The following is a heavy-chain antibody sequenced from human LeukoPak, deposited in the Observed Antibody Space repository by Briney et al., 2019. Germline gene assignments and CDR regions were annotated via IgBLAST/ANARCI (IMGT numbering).Heavy chain of an antibody. J-gene: IGHJ5*02. V-gene: IGHV3-21*01. D-gene: IGHD3-10*01. Sequence: GGSLRLSCAASGFTFSNAWMSWVRQAPGKGLEWVSSISSSSDYIYYADSVKGRFTISRDNFKNTLSLQMNGLRVEDTALYYCVNSGFDPWGQGTLVTVSS. CDR2: ISSSSDYI. CDR3: VNSGFDP. CDR1: GFTFSNAW.